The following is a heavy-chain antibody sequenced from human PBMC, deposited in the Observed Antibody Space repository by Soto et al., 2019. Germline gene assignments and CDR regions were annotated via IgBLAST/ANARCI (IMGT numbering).Heavy chain of an antibody. V-gene: IGHV1-69*13. CDR2: IIPIFGTA. D-gene: IGHD3-10*01. CDR3: ASLLYYYGSGSYYQDWFDP. CDR1: GGTFSSYA. J-gene: IGHJ5*02. Sequence: ASVKVSCKASGGTFSSYAISWVRQAPGQGLEWMGGIIPIFGTANYAQKFQGRVTITADESTSTAYMELSSLRSEDTAVYYCASLLYYYGSGSYYQDWFDPWGQGTLVTVSS.